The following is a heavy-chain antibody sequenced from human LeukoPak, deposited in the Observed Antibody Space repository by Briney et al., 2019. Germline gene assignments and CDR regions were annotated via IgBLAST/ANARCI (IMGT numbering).Heavy chain of an antibody. CDR1: GFTFSSYV. D-gene: IGHD3-10*02. J-gene: IGHJ4*02. CDR3: AIDLFGEAYYFDY. V-gene: IGHV3-23*01. CDR2: INGNHGSS. Sequence: PRGALRLSCAAPGFTFSSYVMTWVPQAPGKKLELVSAINGNHGSSYYADAVSRRFTISRDNAKNSLYLQLNILRADYTAVYKCAIDLFGEAYYFDYWGQGTLVTVSS.